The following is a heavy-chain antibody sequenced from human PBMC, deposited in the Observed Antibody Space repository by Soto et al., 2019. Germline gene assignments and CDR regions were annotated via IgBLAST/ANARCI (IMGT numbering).Heavy chain of an antibody. Sequence: SETLSLTCTVSGGSISSYYWSWIRQPPGKGLEWIGYIYYSGSTNYNPSLKSRVTISVDTSKNQFSLKLSSVTAADTAEYYCARDGWDYYDSSGYAFDIWGQGTMVTVSS. CDR2: IYYSGST. J-gene: IGHJ3*02. CDR1: GGSISSYY. CDR3: ARDGWDYYDSSGYAFDI. D-gene: IGHD3-22*01. V-gene: IGHV4-59*01.